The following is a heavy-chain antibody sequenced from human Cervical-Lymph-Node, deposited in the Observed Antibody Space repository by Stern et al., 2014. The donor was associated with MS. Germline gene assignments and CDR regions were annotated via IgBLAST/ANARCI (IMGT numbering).Heavy chain of an antibody. Sequence: VQLVESGPGLVKPSEPLSLTCTVSGGFISSYYWSWIRQPPGKALEWIGNVFYTGSTNYNPSLKSRVTISLDTSKNQVSLNLNSVTTADTAVYYCTRAADLYYYYGMDVWGQGTTVIVSS. CDR1: GGFISSYY. CDR2: VFYTGST. J-gene: IGHJ6*02. V-gene: IGHV4-59*01. CDR3: TRAADLYYYYGMDV.